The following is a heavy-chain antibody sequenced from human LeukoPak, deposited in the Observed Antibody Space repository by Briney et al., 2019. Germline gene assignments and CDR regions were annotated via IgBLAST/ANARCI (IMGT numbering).Heavy chain of an antibody. CDR3: ARGGSGGYYPDY. J-gene: IGHJ4*02. CDR1: GFTFSSYS. V-gene: IGHV3-21*01. CDR2: ISSSSSYI. Sequence: GGSLRLSCAASGFTFSSYSMNWVRQAPGKGLEWVSSISSSSSYIYYADSVKGRFTISRDSAKNSLYLQMNSLRAEDTAVYYCARGGSGGYYPDYWGQGTLVTVSS. D-gene: IGHD3-10*01.